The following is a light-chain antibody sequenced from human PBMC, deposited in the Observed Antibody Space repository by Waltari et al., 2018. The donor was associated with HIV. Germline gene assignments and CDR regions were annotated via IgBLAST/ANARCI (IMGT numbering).Light chain of an antibody. CDR1: QSVSSTS. CDR3: QRYGRSRT. CDR2: SAS. V-gene: IGKV3-20*01. J-gene: IGKJ1*01. Sequence: IELTQSPGTLSLSPGEKATLSCRASQSVSSTSLAWYQQKPGQSPRLLIYSASTRANGIPDRFSGSGSGTDFSLTISRLEPEDFAVYYGQRYGRSRTFGQGTKVEIK.